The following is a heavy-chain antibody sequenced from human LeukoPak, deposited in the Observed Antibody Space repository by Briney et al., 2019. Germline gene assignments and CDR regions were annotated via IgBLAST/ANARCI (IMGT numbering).Heavy chain of an antibody. J-gene: IGHJ4*02. CDR1: GFTFNNAW. CDR2: INSDGSST. Sequence: PGESLRLSCAASGFTFNNAWMSWVRQAPGKGLVWVSRINSDGSSTSYADSVKGRFTISRDNAKNTLYLQMNSLRAEDTAVYYCARGRYSSGLRYFDYWGQGTLVTVSS. CDR3: ARGRYSSGLRYFDY. V-gene: IGHV3-74*01. D-gene: IGHD6-19*01.